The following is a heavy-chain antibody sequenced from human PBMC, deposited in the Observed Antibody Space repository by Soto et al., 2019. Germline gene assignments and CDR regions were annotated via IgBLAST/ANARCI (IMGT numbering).Heavy chain of an antibody. CDR3: ARGTTTSAFSAMDV. CDR2: ISYDGDNK. D-gene: IGHD1-1*01. J-gene: IGHJ6*02. CDR1: GFTFSYRS. Sequence: QVQLVESGGGVVQPGRSLRLSCAASGFTFSYRSLNWVRQAPGKGLEWVAVISYDGDNKYIAESVKGRFTISRDNSKNTVSRQMHSLRAEDTAMYFCARGTTTSAFSAMDVWGQGTTVTVSS. V-gene: IGHV3-30-3*01.